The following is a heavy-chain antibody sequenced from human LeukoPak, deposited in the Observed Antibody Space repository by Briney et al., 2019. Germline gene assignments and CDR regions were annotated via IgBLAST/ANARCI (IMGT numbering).Heavy chain of an antibody. CDR1: GFTFTSYW. J-gene: IGHJ4*02. V-gene: IGHV3-7*01. CDR3: ARDKSRDGYMYYFDD. CDR2: IKQDGSEK. D-gene: IGHD5-24*01. Sequence: GGSLRLSCAASGFTFTSYWMSWVRQAPGKGLEWVANIKQDGSEKYYVDSVKGRFTISRDNAKNSLYLQVNSLRAEDTAVYYCARDKSRDGYMYYFDDWGQGTLVTVSS.